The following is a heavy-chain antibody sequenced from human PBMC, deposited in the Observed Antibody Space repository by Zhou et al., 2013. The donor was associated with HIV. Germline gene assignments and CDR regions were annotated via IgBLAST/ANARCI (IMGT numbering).Heavy chain of an antibody. CDR3: ARERALYCSSTSCYPMDV. Sequence: QVQLVQSGAEVKKPGASVKVSCKASGYTFTSYGISWVRQAPGQGLEWMGWISAYNGNTNYAQKLQGRVTMTTDTSTSTAYMELRSLRSDDTAVYYCARERALYCSSTSCYPMDVWGKGTTGHRLL. CDR1: GYTFTSYG. CDR2: ISAYNGNT. V-gene: IGHV1-18*01. D-gene: IGHD2-2*01. J-gene: IGHJ6*04.